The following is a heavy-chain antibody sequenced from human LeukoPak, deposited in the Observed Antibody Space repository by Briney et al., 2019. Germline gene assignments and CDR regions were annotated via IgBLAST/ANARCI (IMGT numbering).Heavy chain of an antibody. CDR3: ARDIGGGYSNIDY. V-gene: IGHV7-4-1*02. CDR1: GYRFTTYP. Sequence: RGESLKISCKASGYRFTTYPMNWVRQAPGQGLEWMGWINTNTGNPTYAQGFTGRFVFSLDTSVSTAYLQISSLKAEDTAVYYCARDIGGGYSNIDYWGQGTLVTVSS. CDR2: INTNTGNP. D-gene: IGHD5-12*01. J-gene: IGHJ4*02.